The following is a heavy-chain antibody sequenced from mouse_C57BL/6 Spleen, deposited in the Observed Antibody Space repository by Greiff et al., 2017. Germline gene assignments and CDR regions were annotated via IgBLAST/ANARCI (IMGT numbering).Heavy chain of an antibody. Sequence: EVQLQESGPGLVKPSQSLSLTCSVTGYSITSGYYWNWIRQFPGNKLEWMGYISYDGSNNYNPSLKNRISITRDTSKNQFFLKLNSVTTEDTATYYCARAQLRGYFDVWGTGTTVTVSS. D-gene: IGHD1-1*01. CDR2: ISYDGSN. J-gene: IGHJ1*03. CDR1: GYSITSGYY. CDR3: ARAQLRGYFDV. V-gene: IGHV3-6*01.